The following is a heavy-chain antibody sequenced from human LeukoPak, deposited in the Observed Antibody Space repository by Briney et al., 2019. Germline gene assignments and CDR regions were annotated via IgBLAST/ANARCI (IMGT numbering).Heavy chain of an antibody. V-gene: IGHV3-21*01. CDR1: GFTFSSYS. CDR2: ISSSSSYI. J-gene: IGHJ4*02. CDR3: ARSGPFGRTGTWYYFDY. Sequence: GGSLSLSCAASGFTFSSYSMNWVRQAPGKGLEWVSSISSSSSYIYYADSVKGRFTISRDNAKNSLYLQMNSLRAEDTAVYYCARSGPFGRTGTWYYFDYWGQGTLVTVSS. D-gene: IGHD1-1*01.